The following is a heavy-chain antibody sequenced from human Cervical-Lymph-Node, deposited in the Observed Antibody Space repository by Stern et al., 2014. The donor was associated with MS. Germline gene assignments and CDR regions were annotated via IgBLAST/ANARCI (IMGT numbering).Heavy chain of an antibody. CDR2: ISYDGSNK. D-gene: IGHD3-10*01. Sequence: VQLVESGGGVVQPGRSLRLSCAASGFTFSSYAMHWVRQAPGKGLEWVAVISYDGSNKYYADSVKGRFTISRDNSKNTLYLQMNSLGAEDTAVYYCARGSRRLLSFYYYYGMDVWGQGTTVTVSS. CDR1: GFTFSSYA. J-gene: IGHJ6*02. V-gene: IGHV3-30*04. CDR3: ARGSRRLLSFYYYYGMDV.